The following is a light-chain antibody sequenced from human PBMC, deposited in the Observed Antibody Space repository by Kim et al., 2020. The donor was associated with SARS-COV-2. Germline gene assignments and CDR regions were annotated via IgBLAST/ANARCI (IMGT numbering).Light chain of an antibody. CDR1: SGSIDDNY. CDR3: QSYNRTNVV. J-gene: IGLJ2*01. CDR2: EDD. Sequence: LTQPHSVSESPGKTVTISCTRSSGSIDDNYVQWYQQRPGGVPTIVIYEDDQRPSGVSDRFSGSIDNSSNSASLTISGLKTEDEADYYCQSYNRTNVVFGGGTQLPS. V-gene: IGLV6-57*03.